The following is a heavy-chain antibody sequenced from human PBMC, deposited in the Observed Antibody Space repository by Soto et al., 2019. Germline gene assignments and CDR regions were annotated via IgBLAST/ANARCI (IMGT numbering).Heavy chain of an antibody. CDR3: ARDRGYSDTYSRVDS. V-gene: IGHV1-69*12. J-gene: IGHJ5*01. CDR1: GGTFSRDG. D-gene: IGHD2-15*01. Sequence: QVQLVQSGAEVKKPGSSVKVSCKASGGTFSRDGISWVRQAPGQGLEWMGGIIPIFGVASYAQNFQGRVTITAGESTITADMVLSSLRFDDTTIYYCARDRGYSDTYSRVDSWGQGTLVTVSS. CDR2: IIPIFGVA.